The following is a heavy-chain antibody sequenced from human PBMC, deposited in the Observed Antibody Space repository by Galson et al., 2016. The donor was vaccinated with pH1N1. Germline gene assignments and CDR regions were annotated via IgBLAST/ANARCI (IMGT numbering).Heavy chain of an antibody. V-gene: IGHV5-51*03. CDR2: IFPGDSDT. CDR3: ARLRGSDFDS. D-gene: IGHD3-16*01. CDR1: GYSFTDYW. Sequence: QSGAEVKKPGESLKISCKASGYSFTDYWIGWVRQMTGKGLGWMGIIFPGDSDTRYSPSFQGQVTISADKSINTAYLQWSSLKASDTAIYDCARLRGSDFDSWGQGTLVTVST. J-gene: IGHJ4*02.